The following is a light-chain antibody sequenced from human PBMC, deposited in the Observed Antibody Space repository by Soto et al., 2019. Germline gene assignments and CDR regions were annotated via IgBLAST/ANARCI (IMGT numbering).Light chain of an antibody. V-gene: IGKV3-20*01. CDR2: VAS. CDR3: QQYGTSPRT. CDR1: QNVSNSY. J-gene: IGKJ1*01. Sequence: EIVLTQSPGTLSLSPGERATLSCRASQNVSNSYLAWYQQKPGQAPRLLIYVASSRANGIPDSFSGSGSGTDFTLTITSLEPEDFALYYCQQYGTSPRTFGQGTKEEIK.